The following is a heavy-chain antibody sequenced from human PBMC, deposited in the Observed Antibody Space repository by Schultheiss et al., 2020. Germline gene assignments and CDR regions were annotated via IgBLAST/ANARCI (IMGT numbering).Heavy chain of an antibody. CDR1: GGSVSSGSYY. V-gene: IGHV4-61*01. J-gene: IGHJ6*02. CDR2: IYYSGST. D-gene: IGHD5-18*01. CDR3: ARDLRGYSYGYPRSITYYYYYGMDV. Sequence: SETLSLTCTVSGGSVSSGSYYWSWIRQPPGKGLEWIGYIYYSGSTNYNPSLKSRVTISVDTSKNQFSLKLSSVTAADTAVYYCARDLRGYSYGYPRSITYYYYYGMDVWGQGTTVTVSS.